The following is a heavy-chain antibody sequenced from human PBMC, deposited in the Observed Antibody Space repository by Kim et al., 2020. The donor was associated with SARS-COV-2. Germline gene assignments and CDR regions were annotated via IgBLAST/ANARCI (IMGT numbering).Heavy chain of an antibody. CDR2: T. D-gene: IGHD2-21*02. CDR3: ARDRGDPRLDY. J-gene: IGHJ4*02. Sequence: TNYAQKFQGRVTMTRDTSISTAYMELSRLRSDDTAVYYCARDRGDPRLDYWGQGTLVPVSS. V-gene: IGHV1-2*02.